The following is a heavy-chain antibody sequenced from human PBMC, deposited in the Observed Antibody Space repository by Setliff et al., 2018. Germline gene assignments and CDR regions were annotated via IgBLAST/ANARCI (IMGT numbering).Heavy chain of an antibody. V-gene: IGHV4-38-2*01. CDR3: ASPRRDDLDSPFDAFDI. CDR2: MSHRGRT. Sequence: SETLSLTCGVSGASITSGHYWGRIRQPPGKGLEWIATMSHRGRTHYNPSLESRVTMSRDTSKQQFSLRLTSAAAADTAVYYCASPRRDDLDSPFDAFDIWGQGTMVTVSS. D-gene: IGHD3-3*01. J-gene: IGHJ3*02. CDR1: GASITSGHY.